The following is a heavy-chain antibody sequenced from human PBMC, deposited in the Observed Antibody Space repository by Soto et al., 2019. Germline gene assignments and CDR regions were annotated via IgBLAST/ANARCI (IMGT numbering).Heavy chain of an antibody. CDR3: ARAPVGLDTISYFDY. D-gene: IGHD3-3*01. V-gene: IGHV4-30-4*01. CDR2: IYNGGST. J-gene: IGHJ4*02. CDR1: GDSVSSVGFH. Sequence: SETLSLTCTVSGDSVSSVGFHWVWLRRPPGKGLEWVGYIYNGGSTYYRPSLESRMNMSLDATRNHYSLRLTSVTAADTAVYFCARAPVGLDTISYFDYWGQGKLVTVSS.